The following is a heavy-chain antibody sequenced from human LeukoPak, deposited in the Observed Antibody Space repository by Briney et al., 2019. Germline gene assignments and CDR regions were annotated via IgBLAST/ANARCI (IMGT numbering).Heavy chain of an antibody. V-gene: IGHV4-39*07. D-gene: IGHD3-9*01. Sequence: SETLSLTCTVSGGSISSSSYYWGWIRQPPGKGLEWIGSIYYSGSTYYNPSLKSRVTISVDTSKNQFSLKLSSVTAADTAVYYCARAPYDILTGYFLFDSWGQGTLITVSS. CDR2: IYYSGST. J-gene: IGHJ4*02. CDR1: GGSISSSSYY. CDR3: ARAPYDILTGYFLFDS.